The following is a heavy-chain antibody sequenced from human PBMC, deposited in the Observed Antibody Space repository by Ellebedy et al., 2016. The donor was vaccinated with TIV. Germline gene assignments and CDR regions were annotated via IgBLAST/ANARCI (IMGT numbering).Heavy chain of an antibody. V-gene: IGHV4-38-2*02. D-gene: IGHD3-9*01. J-gene: IGHJ4*01. CDR1: GYSISSGYY. Sequence: SETLSLTXTVSGYSISSGYYWGWIRQPPGKGLEWIGSIYHSGSTYYNPSLKSRVTISVDTSKNQFSLKLSSVTAADTAVYYCARERGGYFDWFLEVPLDDYWGHGTLVTVSS. CDR2: IYHSGST. CDR3: ARERGGYFDWFLEVPLDDY.